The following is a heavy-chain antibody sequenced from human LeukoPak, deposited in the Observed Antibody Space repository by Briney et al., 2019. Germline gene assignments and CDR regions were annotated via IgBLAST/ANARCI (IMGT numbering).Heavy chain of an antibody. CDR2: IYYSGST. CDR3: ARGSPGHFWSAFDI. D-gene: IGHD3-3*02. V-gene: IGHV4-30-4*08. Sequence: PSETLSLTCTVSGGSISSGDCYWSWIRQPPGKGLEWIGYIYYSGSTYYNPSLKSRVTISVDTSKNQFSLKLSSVTAADTAVYYCARGSPGHFWSAFDIWGQGTMVTVSS. J-gene: IGHJ3*02. CDR1: GGSISSGDCY.